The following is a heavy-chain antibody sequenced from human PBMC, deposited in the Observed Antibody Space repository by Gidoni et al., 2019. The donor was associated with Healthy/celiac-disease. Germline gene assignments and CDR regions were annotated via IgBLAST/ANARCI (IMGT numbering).Heavy chain of an antibody. Sequence: GFTFSSYAMSWVRQAPGKGLEWVSAISGSGGSTYYADSVKGRFTISRDNSKNTLYLQMNSLRAEDTAVYYCAKDMLVGATGVLIWDYWGQGTLVTVSS. CDR3: AKDMLVGATGVLIWDY. CDR1: GFTFSSYA. V-gene: IGHV3-23*01. J-gene: IGHJ4*02. CDR2: ISGSGGST. D-gene: IGHD1-26*01.